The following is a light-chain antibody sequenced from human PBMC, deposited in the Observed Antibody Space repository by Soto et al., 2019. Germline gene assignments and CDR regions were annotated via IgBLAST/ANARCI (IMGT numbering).Light chain of an antibody. V-gene: IGKV3-20*01. CDR3: QQYASSPRT. CDR1: QSVSGSY. J-gene: IGKJ1*01. CDR2: DAS. Sequence: EIMLTQAPGTLSLSPGDRATLSCRASQSVSGSYLAWYQQKPGQAPRLLIYDASSRATGIPDRFSGSGSGTDFNLTISRLETEDFAVYECQQYASSPRTFGQGTKVDIK.